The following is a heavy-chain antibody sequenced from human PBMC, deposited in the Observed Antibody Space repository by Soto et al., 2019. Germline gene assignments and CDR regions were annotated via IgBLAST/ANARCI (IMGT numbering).Heavy chain of an antibody. V-gene: IGHV4-59*01. J-gene: IGHJ5*02. D-gene: IGHD6-13*01. CDR2: IDSSGST. CDR3: AREGYSSRWNPIDP. Sequence: SETLSLTCTVSGVSISFYYWSWIRQPPGKGLEWIAYIDSSGSTKYNPSLKSRVTISLDTSRNQLSLKLNSVTAADTAVYYCAREGYSSRWNPIDPWGQGTLVTVSS. CDR1: GVSISFYY.